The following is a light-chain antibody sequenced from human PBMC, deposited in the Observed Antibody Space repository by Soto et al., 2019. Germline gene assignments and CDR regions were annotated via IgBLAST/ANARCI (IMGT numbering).Light chain of an antibody. CDR2: EVN. CDR3: CSFTTSGTLV. J-gene: IGLJ1*01. CDR1: SGDIGAYNH. Sequence: QSALTHSASLSGSPGQWLTISCTGTSGDIGAYNHVSWYQQNPGKAPQLIIYEVNNRPSGLSNRFSASKSGNAASLTISGLQAEDEADYFCCSFTTSGTLVFGTGTKVTVL. V-gene: IGLV2-14*01.